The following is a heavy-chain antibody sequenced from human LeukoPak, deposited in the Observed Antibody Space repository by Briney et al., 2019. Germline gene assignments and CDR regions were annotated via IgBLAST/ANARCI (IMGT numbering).Heavy chain of an antibody. D-gene: IGHD3-3*01. J-gene: IGHJ4*02. V-gene: IGHV2-5*02. Sequence: SGPTLVNPTQTLTLTCTFSGFSLSTSGVGVGWIRQPPGKALEYLALIFWDDDKRYRPSLKSGLTITKDTSKNQVVLTMTNMDPVDTATYYCTHTSGVITLDYWGQGTLVTVS. CDR2: IFWDDDK. CDR1: GFSLSTSGVG. CDR3: THTSGVITLDY.